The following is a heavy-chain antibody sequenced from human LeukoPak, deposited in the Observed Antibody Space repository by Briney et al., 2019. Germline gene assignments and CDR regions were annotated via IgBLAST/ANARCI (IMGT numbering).Heavy chain of an antibody. V-gene: IGHV4-39*01. J-gene: IGHJ6*03. CDR3: ARRGGSGWPYYYYYMDV. CDR1: GGSISSSSYY. CDR2: IYYSGST. Sequence: SETLSLTCTVSGGSISSSSYYWGWIRQPPGKGLEWIGCIYYSGSTYYNPSLKSRVTISVDTSKNQFSLKLSSVTAADTAVYYCARRGGSGWPYYYYYMDVWGKGTTVTISS. D-gene: IGHD6-19*01.